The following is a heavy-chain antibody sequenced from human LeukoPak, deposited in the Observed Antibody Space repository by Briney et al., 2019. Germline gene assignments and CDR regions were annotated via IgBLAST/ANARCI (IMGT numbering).Heavy chain of an antibody. J-gene: IGHJ3*02. CDR3: GREDSESYYVAFDI. V-gene: IGHV3-74*01. D-gene: IGHD1-26*01. Sequence: PGGSLRLSCAASGFTFSSYWMHWVRQAPGKGLVWVSRINSDGSSTSYADSVKGRFTISRDNAKNTLYLQMNSLRAEDTAVYYCGREDSESYYVAFDIWGQGTMVTASS. CDR1: GFTFSSYW. CDR2: INSDGSST.